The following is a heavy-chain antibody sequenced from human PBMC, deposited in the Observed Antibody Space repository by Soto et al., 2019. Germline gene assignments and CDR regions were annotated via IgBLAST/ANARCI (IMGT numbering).Heavy chain of an antibody. D-gene: IGHD3-3*01. J-gene: IGHJ6*02. V-gene: IGHV1-69*01. CDR3: ARDPQKYYDLGVDV. CDR2: IIPMLGTP. Sequence: QVQLVQSGAELKKPGSSVRVSCKVSGGSFSDYAISWVRQAPGQGLEWVGGIIPMLGTPNYAPELQGRVTITADASTSTVYMELSSLRSEDTAVYSCARDPQKYYDLGVDVWGQGTTVIVSS. CDR1: GGSFSDYA.